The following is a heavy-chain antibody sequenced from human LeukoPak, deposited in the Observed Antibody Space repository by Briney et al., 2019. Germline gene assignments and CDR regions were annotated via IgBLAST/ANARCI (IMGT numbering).Heavy chain of an antibody. CDR3: ATDRERDPSVYYLV. J-gene: IGHJ4*02. V-gene: IGHV3-23*01. CDR2: ISDDGSGT. D-gene: IGHD3-22*01. CDR1: GFTFSDYA. Sequence: GGSLRLSCAASGFTFSDYAISWVRQAPGQGLEWVSTISDDGSGTYYADSVKGRFTISRDNSKNTLFLQINSLRAEDSAVYYCATDRERDPSVYYLVGGQGTLITVSS.